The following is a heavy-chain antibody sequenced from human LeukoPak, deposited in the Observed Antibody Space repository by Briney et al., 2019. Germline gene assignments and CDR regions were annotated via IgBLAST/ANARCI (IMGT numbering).Heavy chain of an antibody. CDR3: ARQRGAVAATSYFDY. J-gene: IGHJ4*02. CDR2: ISSSSSYI. CDR1: GFTFRSYS. Sequence: GGSLRLSCAASGFTFRSYSMNWVRQAPGKGLEWVSSISSSSSYIYYADSVKGRFTISRDNAKNSLYLQMNSLRAEDTAVYYCARQRGAVAATSYFDYWGQGTLVTVSS. D-gene: IGHD2-15*01. V-gene: IGHV3-21*01.